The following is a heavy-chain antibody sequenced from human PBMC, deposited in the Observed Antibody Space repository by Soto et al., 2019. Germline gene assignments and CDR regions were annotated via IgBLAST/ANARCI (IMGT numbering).Heavy chain of an antibody. CDR2: IKSLSDGGTA. CDR1: GFTFSHAW. Sequence: GGSLRLSCTASGFTFSHAWMTWVRQTPGMGLEWVGRIKSLSDGGTADYGASVKGRFTLSRDDSRNTVFLQMTSLKTDDTAVYYCYIPFYYHSMDVWGQGTTVTVSS. CDR3: YIPFYYHSMDV. V-gene: IGHV3-15*01. D-gene: IGHD3-10*01. J-gene: IGHJ6*02.